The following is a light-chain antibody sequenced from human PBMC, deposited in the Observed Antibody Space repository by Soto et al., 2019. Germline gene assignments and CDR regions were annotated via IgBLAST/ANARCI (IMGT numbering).Light chain of an antibody. CDR1: QIFSSDY. CDR2: GAS. Sequence: EVVLTQSPGTLSLSPGERATLSCRASQIFSSDYLAWYQQKPGQAPRLLIYGASTRATHIPDRFSGSGSGTDFTLTISRLEPEDSAVYLCHQYNNLPPDTFGQGTKLEIK. V-gene: IGKV3-20*01. CDR3: HQYNNLPPDT. J-gene: IGKJ2*01.